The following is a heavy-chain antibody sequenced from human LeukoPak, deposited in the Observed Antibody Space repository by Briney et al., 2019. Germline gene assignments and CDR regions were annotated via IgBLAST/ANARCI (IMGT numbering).Heavy chain of an antibody. D-gene: IGHD3-9*01. CDR3: ARYDILTGHYYGMDV. CDR1: GYTFTSYA. V-gene: IGHV7-4-1*01. J-gene: IGHJ6*02. CDR2: INTNTGNP. Sequence: ASVKVSCKASGYTFTSYAMNWVRQAPGQGLEWMGRINTNTGNPTYARGFTGRFVFSLDTSVSTAYLQIGSLKAEDTAVYYCARYDILTGHYYGMDVWGQGTTVTVS.